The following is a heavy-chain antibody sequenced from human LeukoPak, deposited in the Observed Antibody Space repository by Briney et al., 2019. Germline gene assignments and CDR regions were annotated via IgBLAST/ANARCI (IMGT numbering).Heavy chain of an antibody. D-gene: IGHD6-19*01. CDR1: GGSISSYY. Sequence: SETLSLTCTVSGGSISSYYWSWIRQPAGKGLEWIGRIYTSGSTNYNPSLKSRVTMSVDTSKNQFSLKLSSVTAADTAVYYCAREGSSGWYGGPMNYWGQGTLVTVPS. CDR2: IYTSGST. V-gene: IGHV4-4*07. CDR3: AREGSSGWYGGPMNY. J-gene: IGHJ4*02.